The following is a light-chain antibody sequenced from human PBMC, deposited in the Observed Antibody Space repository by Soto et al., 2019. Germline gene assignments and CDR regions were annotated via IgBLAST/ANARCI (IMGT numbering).Light chain of an antibody. V-gene: IGKV3-20*01. Sequence: EIVLTQSPGTLSVSPGERATLSCRASQTISSNYLAWYQQKPGQAPSLLIYGTSSRATGIPDRFSGSGSGTDFTRTISRLEPEDSAIYYCQQYGSWTFGKGTKVEIK. CDR2: GTS. CDR3: QQYGSWT. CDR1: QTISSNY. J-gene: IGKJ1*01.